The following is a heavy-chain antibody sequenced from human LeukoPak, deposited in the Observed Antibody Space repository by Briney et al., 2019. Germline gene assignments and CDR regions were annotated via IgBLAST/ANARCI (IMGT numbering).Heavy chain of an antibody. V-gene: IGHV4-61*01. J-gene: IGHJ4*02. D-gene: IGHD6-13*01. CDR1: GGSVSSGSYY. CDR3: ARALKPIAAAGPDFDY. Sequence: ETLSLTCTVSGGSVSSGSYYWSWIRQPPGKGLEWIGYIYYSGSTNYNPSLKSRVTISVDTSKNQFSLKLSSVTAADTAVYYCARALKPIAAAGPDFDYWGQGTLVTVSS. CDR2: IYYSGST.